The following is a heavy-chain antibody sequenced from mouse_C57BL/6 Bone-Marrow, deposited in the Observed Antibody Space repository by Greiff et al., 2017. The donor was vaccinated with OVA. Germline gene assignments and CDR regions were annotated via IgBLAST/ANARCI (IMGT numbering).Heavy chain of an antibody. V-gene: IGHV1-64*01. CDR3: ARRYDYSWFAY. CDR2: IHPNSGST. CDR1: GYTFTSYW. D-gene: IGHD2-4*01. Sequence: QVQLQQPGAELVKPGASVKLSCKASGYTFTSYWMHWVKQRPGKGLEWIGMIHPNSGSTNYNEKFKSKATLTVDKSSSTAYMQLSSLTSEDSAVYYCARRYDYSWFAYWGQGTLVTVSA. J-gene: IGHJ3*01.